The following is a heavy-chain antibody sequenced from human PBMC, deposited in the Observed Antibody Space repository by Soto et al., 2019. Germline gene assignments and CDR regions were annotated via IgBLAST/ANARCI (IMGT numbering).Heavy chain of an antibody. Sequence: PGGSLRLSCAASGFTFSSYAMSWVRQAPGKGLEWVSGLSGSGGTTYYADSVKGRFTISRDNSRNTLYLQMNSLRDEDTAVYYCAKTQVGGRDYYGSGYDFWGQGTLVTVSS. V-gene: IGHV3-23*01. CDR3: AKTQVGGRDYYGSGYDF. D-gene: IGHD3-10*01. J-gene: IGHJ4*02. CDR2: LSGSGGTT. CDR1: GFTFSSYA.